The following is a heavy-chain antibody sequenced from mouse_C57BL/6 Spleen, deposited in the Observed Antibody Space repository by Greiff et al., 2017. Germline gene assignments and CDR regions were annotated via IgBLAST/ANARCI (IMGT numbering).Heavy chain of an antibody. CDR2: ISYSGST. V-gene: IGHV3-1*01. J-gene: IGHJ2*01. Sequence: EVQLQQSGPGMVKPSQSLSLTCTVTGYSITSGYDWHWIRPFPGNKLEWMGYISYSGSTNYNPSLKSRISITHDTSKNHFFLKLNSVTTEDTATYYCARGRDYFDYWGQGTTLTVSS. CDR3: ARGRDYFDY. CDR1: GYSITSGYD.